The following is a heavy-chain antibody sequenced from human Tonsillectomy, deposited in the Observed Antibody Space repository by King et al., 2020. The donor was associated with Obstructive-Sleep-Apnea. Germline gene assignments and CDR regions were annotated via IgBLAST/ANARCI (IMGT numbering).Heavy chain of an antibody. CDR1: SGSISSYY. V-gene: IGHV4-59*08. D-gene: IGHD2-15*01. CDR3: ARHGSYYSRFDI. J-gene: IGHJ4*02. CDR2: IFYSGNT. Sequence: VQLQESGPGLVKPSETLSLTCTVSSGSISSYYWSWLRQPPGKGLEWIGFIFYSGNTDYNPSLKSRVSLSVGTSRNQFSLKLSSVTAADTAVYYCARHGSYYSRFDIWGQGTLVTVSS.